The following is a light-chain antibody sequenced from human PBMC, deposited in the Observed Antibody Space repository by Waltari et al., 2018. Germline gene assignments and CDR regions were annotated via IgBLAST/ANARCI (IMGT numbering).Light chain of an antibody. J-gene: IGKJ2*01. CDR1: QSVSRY. V-gene: IGKV3-15*01. Sequence: EIVMTQSPPTPSVSPGERATLSCRASQSVSRYLAWYQQKPGQAPRLLIYGASNRATGIPARFSGSGSGTEFTLTISSLQSEDFAVYYCQQYNNWPPTFGQGTKLEIK. CDR2: GAS. CDR3: QQYNNWPPT.